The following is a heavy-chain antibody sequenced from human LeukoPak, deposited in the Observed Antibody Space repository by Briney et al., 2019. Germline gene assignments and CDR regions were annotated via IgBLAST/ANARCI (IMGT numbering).Heavy chain of an antibody. V-gene: IGHV3-7*01. CDR2: IKQDGNEK. CDR3: TRDPLTQNDY. J-gene: IGHJ4*02. D-gene: IGHD1-14*01. Sequence: GGSLRLSCAASGFTFDSYWMSWVRQAPGKGLEWVANIKQDGNEKYYVDSVKGRFTIYRDNAENSLYLQMNSLRVEDTAVYYCTRDPLTQNDYWGQGTLVTVSS. CDR1: GFTFDSYW.